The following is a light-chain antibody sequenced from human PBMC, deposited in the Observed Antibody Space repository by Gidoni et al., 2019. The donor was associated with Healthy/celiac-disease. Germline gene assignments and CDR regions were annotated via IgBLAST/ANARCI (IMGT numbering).Light chain of an antibody. Sequence: EIVLTQSPATLSLSPGETATLSCRASQSVSSYLAWYQQKPGQAPRLLIYDASNRATGIPARFSGSGSGTDFTLTISSLEPEDFAVYYCQQRSNWPRTVGQGTRLEIK. CDR2: DAS. CDR3: QQRSNWPRT. J-gene: IGKJ5*01. CDR1: QSVSSY. V-gene: IGKV3-11*01.